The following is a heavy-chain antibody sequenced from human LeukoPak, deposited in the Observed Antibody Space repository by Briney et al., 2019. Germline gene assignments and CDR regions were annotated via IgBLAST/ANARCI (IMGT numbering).Heavy chain of an antibody. V-gene: IGHV3-64*01. CDR3: ASSYLLTGYPLDY. D-gene: IGHD3-9*01. Sequence: GGSLRLSCAASGFAFSRYALHWVRQAPGKGLEYVSSISSHGGSTYYAHSVKGRFTISGDNSKNTLYLQMGSLRAEDMAVYYCASSYLLTGYPLDYWGQGTLVTVPS. CDR2: ISSHGGST. CDR1: GFAFSRYA. J-gene: IGHJ4*02.